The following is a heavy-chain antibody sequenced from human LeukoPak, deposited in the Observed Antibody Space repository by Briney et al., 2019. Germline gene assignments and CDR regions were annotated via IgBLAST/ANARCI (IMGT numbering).Heavy chain of an antibody. CDR3: ARDGGPGYSSTWYPSGH. D-gene: IGHD6-13*01. Sequence: GGSLRLSCTVSGFVFSNYAFHWFRQAPGKGLEWVAVLSSDGNSKYYTDSVKGRFTISRDNSKNTLFLQMYSLRPEDTAMYHCARDGGPGYSSTWYPSGHWGQGTLVTVSS. V-gene: IGHV3-30-3*01. CDR2: LSSDGNSK. J-gene: IGHJ4*02. CDR1: GFVFSNYA.